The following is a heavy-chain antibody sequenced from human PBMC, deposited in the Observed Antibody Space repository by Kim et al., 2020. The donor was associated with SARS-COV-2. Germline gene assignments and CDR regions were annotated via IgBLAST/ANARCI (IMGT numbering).Heavy chain of an antibody. D-gene: IGHD6-13*01. CDR1: GFTFDDYT. CDR3: AKGGGAAGIYFYYGMDV. J-gene: IGHJ6*01. CDR2: ISWDGGST. V-gene: IGHV3-43*01. Sequence: GGSLRLSCAASGFTFDDYTMHWVRQGPGKGLEWVSLISWDGGSTYYADSMRGRFTISRDNSKNSLYLEMNSLRTEDTALYYCAKGGGAAGIYFYYGMDV.